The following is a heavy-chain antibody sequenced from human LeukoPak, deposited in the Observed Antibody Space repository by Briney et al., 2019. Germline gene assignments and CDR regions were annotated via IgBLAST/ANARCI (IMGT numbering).Heavy chain of an antibody. V-gene: IGHV4-59*08. D-gene: IGHD6-19*01. Sequence: SETLSLTCTVSGGSISNYYWTWIRQPPRKGLEWVWYIYYSGSTNYNPSLRSRVTISLDTSKTQLSLRFGSLTAADMAVYDCARRRAVPGFCYFDNWGPGTLVTVSS. CDR1: GGSISNYY. J-gene: IGHJ4*02. CDR2: IYYSGST. CDR3: ARRRAVPGFCYFDN.